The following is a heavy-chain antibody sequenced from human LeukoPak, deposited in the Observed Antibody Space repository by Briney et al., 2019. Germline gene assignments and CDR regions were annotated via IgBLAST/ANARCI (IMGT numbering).Heavy chain of an antibody. CDR1: GFTLNNYA. D-gene: IGHD3-22*01. CDR2: ISGSGDYT. CDR3: AKDRPNYYGTNGHYYTRNGDY. J-gene: IGHJ4*02. V-gene: IGHV3-23*01. Sequence: GGSLRLSCAASGFTLNNYAMSWVRQAPGKGLERVSSISGSGDYTFYADSVKGRFTISRDNSKDTLYLQMNSLRVEDTAIYYCAKDRPNYYGTNGHYYTRNGDYWGQGTLVTVSS.